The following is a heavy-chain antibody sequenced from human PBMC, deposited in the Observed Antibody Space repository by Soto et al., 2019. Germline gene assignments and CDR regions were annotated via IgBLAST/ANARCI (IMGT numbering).Heavy chain of an antibody. Sequence: SETLSLTCTFSGASITFGGYSWSWIRQTPGKGLEWIGYINHLETTFYNPSFESRLTLSIDMAKNQFSLKLHSMSAADRAVYFCARGGGSDSFDYWGQGIVVTVSS. J-gene: IGHJ4*02. CDR2: INHLETT. D-gene: IGHD1-26*01. CDR3: ARGGGSDSFDY. CDR1: GASITFGGYS. V-gene: IGHV4-30-2*01.